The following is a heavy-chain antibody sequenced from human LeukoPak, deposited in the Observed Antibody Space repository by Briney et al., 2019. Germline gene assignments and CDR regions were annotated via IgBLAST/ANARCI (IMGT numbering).Heavy chain of an antibody. CDR3: AREAKSIAVAGSWFDP. Sequence: YPGGSLRLSCAASGFTFSNYGMNWVRQAPGKGLEWVSAISGSGGSPYYADSVKGRFTISRDSSKNSLYLQMNSLRAEDTAVYYCAREAKSIAVAGSWFDPWGQGTLVTVSS. J-gene: IGHJ5*02. V-gene: IGHV3-23*01. D-gene: IGHD6-19*01. CDR2: ISGSGGSP. CDR1: GFTFSNYG.